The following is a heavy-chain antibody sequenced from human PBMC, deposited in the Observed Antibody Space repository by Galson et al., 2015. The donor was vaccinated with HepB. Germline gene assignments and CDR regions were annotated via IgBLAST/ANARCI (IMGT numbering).Heavy chain of an antibody. CDR3: TRGAGEN. V-gene: IGHV4-4*07. CDR2: IYSSGSA. J-gene: IGHJ4*02. CDR1: GGSIRSYY. Sequence: SLTCTVSGGSIRSYYWSWIRQNAGKGLEWIGRIYSSGSASYNVSLESRVTMSVDTSKNQISLNLNSVTAADSAVYYCTRGAGENWGQGALVTVSS. D-gene: IGHD2-21*01.